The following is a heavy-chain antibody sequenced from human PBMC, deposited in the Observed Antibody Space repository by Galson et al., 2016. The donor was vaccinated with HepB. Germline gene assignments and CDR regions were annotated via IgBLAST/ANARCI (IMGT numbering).Heavy chain of an antibody. CDR3: ARNASSWSFFDY. CDR1: GFTFKYYA. D-gene: IGHD6-13*01. Sequence: RLSCAASGFTFKYYAMNWVRQAPGKGLDWVSSISGDGGITYFADSVKGRFTISRDNSKNTLYLQMNSLRAEDTAVYYCARNASSWSFFDYWGQGSAVLVSS. CDR2: ISGDGGIT. J-gene: IGHJ4*02. V-gene: IGHV3-23*01.